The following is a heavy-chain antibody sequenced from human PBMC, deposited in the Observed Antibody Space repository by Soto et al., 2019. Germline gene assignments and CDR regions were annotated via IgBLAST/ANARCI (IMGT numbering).Heavy chain of an antibody. CDR1: GDSFSSGDYY. CDR3: ARRPTVDHDAFDI. V-gene: IGHV4-30-4*01. CDR2: IYYSGST. J-gene: IGHJ3*02. Sequence: QVQLQESGPGLVKPSQTLSLTCTVSGDSFSSGDYYWSWIRQPPGKGLEWIGYIYYSGSTYYNPSRQSRVTISVDTSKNPFSLKLSSVTAADTAVYVCARRPTVDHDAFDIWGQGTMVTVSS. D-gene: IGHD2-21*01.